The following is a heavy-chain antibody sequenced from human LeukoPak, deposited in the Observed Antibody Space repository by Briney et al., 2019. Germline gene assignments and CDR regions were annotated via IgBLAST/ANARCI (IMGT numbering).Heavy chain of an antibody. CDR1: GFTFSSYG. CDR3: AKEDSHSSGYFKSFDY. CDR2: ISYDGSDK. D-gene: IGHD3-22*01. V-gene: IGHV3-30*18. J-gene: IGHJ4*02. Sequence: PGGSLRLSCAASGFTFSSYGIHWVRQAPGKGLEWVALISYDGSDKYYADSVKGRFTISRDNSKNTLYLQMNSLRAEDTAVYYCAKEDSHSSGYFKSFDYWGQGTLVTVSS.